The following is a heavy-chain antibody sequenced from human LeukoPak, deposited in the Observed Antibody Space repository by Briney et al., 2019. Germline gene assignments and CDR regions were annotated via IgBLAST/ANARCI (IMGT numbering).Heavy chain of an antibody. CDR1: GGSISSSYY. J-gene: IGHJ4*02. V-gene: IGHV4-39*01. CDR3: ARHEQRGPFDY. Sequence: TASETLSLTCTVSGGSISSSYYWGWIRQPPGKGLEWIGSIYYSGSTYYNPSLKSRVTISVDTSKNQFSLKLSSVTAADTAVYYCARHEQRGPFDYWGQGTLVTVSS. CDR2: IYYSGST. D-gene: IGHD1/OR15-1a*01.